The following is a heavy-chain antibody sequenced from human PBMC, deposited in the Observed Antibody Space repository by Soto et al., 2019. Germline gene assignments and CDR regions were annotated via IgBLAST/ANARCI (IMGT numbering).Heavy chain of an antibody. CDR2: INTDGSST. CDR1: GFTFSSYW. V-gene: IGHV3-74*01. CDR3: AQVSVDDSDALDI. D-gene: IGHD5-12*01. J-gene: IGHJ3*02. Sequence: EVQLVESGGGLVQPGGSLRLSCAASGFTFSSYWMHWVRQAPGKGLVWVSHINTDGSSTNYADSVKGRITISSDTATITMYLKMNRLRAADTADYYCAQVSVDDSDALDIWGEWTMVTVTS.